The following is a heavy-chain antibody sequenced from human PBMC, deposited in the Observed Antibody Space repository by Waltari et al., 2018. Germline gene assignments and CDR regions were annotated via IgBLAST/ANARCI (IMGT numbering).Heavy chain of an antibody. Sequence: EVQLEESGGGLVQPGGALRLSCAASGFTFSSYAMSWVRQAPGKGLEWVSGISGSGVGTYYADSVKGRFNISRDNSGNTLDLQMNSLRAEDTAVYYCAKGGGYFGSGTYYKNNWFDPWGQGTRVTVSS. V-gene: IGHV3-23*04. J-gene: IGHJ5*02. CDR1: GFTFSSYA. CDR2: ISGSGVGT. D-gene: IGHD3-10*01. CDR3: AKGGGYFGSGTYYKNNWFDP.